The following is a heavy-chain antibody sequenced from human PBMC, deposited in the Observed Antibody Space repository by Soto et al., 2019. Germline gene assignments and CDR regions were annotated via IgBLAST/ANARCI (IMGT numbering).Heavy chain of an antibody. J-gene: IGHJ3*02. D-gene: IGHD6-19*01. CDR3: ARGGSSDWQVALDM. Sequence: SETLSLTCVVSGGSFDTYYWNWIRQSPGKGLEWIGESNHRGSNNYSPSLKSRVTISLDTSKNQFSLKLTSVTAADTAVYYCARGGSSDWQVALDMWGQGTMVTVSS. CDR1: GGSFDTYY. V-gene: IGHV4-34*01. CDR2: SNHRGSN.